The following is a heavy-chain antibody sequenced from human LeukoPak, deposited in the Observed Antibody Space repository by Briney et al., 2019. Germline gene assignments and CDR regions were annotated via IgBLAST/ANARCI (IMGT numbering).Heavy chain of an antibody. D-gene: IGHD3-22*01. CDR3: ARDLHYYDSSGYPNHAFDY. CDR1: GFTFSSYS. CDR2: ISSSSSTI. V-gene: IGHV3-48*04. J-gene: IGHJ4*02. Sequence: GGSPRLSCAASGFTFSSYSTNWVRQAPGKGLEWVSYISSSSSTIYYADSVKGRFTISRDNAKNSLYLQMNSLRAEDTAVYYCARDLHYYDSSGYPNHAFDYWGQGTLVTVSS.